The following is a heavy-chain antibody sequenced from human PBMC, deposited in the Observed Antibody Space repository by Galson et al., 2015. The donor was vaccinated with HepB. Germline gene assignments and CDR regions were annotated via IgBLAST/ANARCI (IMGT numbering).Heavy chain of an antibody. D-gene: IGHD6-19*01. CDR3: AHRGIAVAAYNWFDP. CDR1: GFSLSTSGVG. J-gene: IGHJ5*02. CDR2: IYWDDDK. V-gene: IGHV2-5*02. Sequence: PALVKPTQTLTLTCTFSGFSLSTSGVGVGWIRQPPGKALEWLALIYWDDDKRYSPSLKSRLTITKDTSKNQVVLTMTNMDPVDTATYYCAHRGIAVAAYNWFDPWGQGTLVTVSS.